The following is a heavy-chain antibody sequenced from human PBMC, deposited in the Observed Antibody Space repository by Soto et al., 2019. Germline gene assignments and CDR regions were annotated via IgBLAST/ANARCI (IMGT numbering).Heavy chain of an antibody. Sequence: ASVKVSCKASGYTFTGDYIHWVRQAPGQGLEWMGWINPNSGDTNYAQKFQGRVTMTRDKSISTAYMELSRLRSDDTAVFYCAREFTSSSAWFDHWGQGTLVTVSS. CDR1: GYTFTGDY. CDR2: INPNSGDT. CDR3: AREFTSSSAWFDH. V-gene: IGHV1-2*02. J-gene: IGHJ5*02. D-gene: IGHD6-6*01.